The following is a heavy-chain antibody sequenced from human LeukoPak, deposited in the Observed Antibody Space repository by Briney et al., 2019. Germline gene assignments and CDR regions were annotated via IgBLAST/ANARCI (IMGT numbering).Heavy chain of an antibody. CDR1: GGSISGTNW. CDR2: ISLAGQT. J-gene: IGHJ4*02. D-gene: IGHD1-26*01. V-gene: IGHV4/OR15-8*02. CDR3: SRESGPFCPFGY. Sequence: SETLSLTCGVSGGSISGTNWRSWVGPPPGQGLEWIGEISLAGQTNYNPSLNGRVTMSLDKSSNQLSLHLTSVTAADTATYFCSRESGPFCPFGYWGQGTLVIVSS.